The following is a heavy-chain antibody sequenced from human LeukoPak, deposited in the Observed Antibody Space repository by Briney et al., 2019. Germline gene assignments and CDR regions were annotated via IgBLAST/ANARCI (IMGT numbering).Heavy chain of an antibody. CDR3: ARDQGYGDYAEGHDAFDI. CDR1: GFTFSSYG. D-gene: IGHD4-17*01. V-gene: IGHV3-30*02. Sequence: GGSLRLSCAASGFTFSSYGMHWVRQAPGKGLEWVTFIRYDGSNKYYADSVKGRFTISRDNSKNTLYLQMNSLRAEDTAVYYCARDQGYGDYAEGHDAFDIWGQGTMVTVSS. J-gene: IGHJ3*02. CDR2: IRYDGSNK.